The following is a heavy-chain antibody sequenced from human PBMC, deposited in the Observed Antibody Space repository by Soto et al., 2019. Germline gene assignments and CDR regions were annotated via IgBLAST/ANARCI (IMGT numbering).Heavy chain of an antibody. D-gene: IGHD6-13*01. V-gene: IGHV4-39*01. CDR1: GDSISSSSYY. CDR3: ARQAMNGIAEAGDKYGYGMDV. J-gene: IGHJ6*02. CDR2: IYYSGST. Sequence: SETLSLTCTVSGDSISSSSYYWGWIRQPPGKGLEWIGSIYYSGSTYYNPSLKSRVTISVDTSKNQFSLKLSSVTAADTAVYYCARQAMNGIAEAGDKYGYGMDVWGRGTTVTVSS.